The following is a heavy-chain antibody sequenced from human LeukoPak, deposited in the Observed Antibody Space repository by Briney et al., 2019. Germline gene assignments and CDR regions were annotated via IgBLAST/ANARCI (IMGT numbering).Heavy chain of an antibody. Sequence: PGGSLRLSCAATGFTFNNHAMHWVRQAPGKGLEWVSYISSGGSTIYYADSVKGRFTISRDNAKNSLYLQMNSLRAEDTAVYYCARIRGFDYWGQGTLVTVSS. D-gene: IGHD3-10*01. CDR2: ISSGGSTI. V-gene: IGHV3-48*03. CDR1: GFTFNNHA. J-gene: IGHJ4*02. CDR3: ARIRGFDY.